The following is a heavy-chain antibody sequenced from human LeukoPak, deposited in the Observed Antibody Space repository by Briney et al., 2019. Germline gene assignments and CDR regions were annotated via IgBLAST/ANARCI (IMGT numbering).Heavy chain of an antibody. Sequence: PSQTLSLTCTVSGDSITSYGYSWSWIRQSPGKGLEWIGYTHYTGIAHYNPSLKSQVTISVDKSKNQFSLELTSVTAADSAVYFCAREPYHYDSDGDYAVGYFDLWGRGTLVAVTS. CDR1: GDSITSYGYS. D-gene: IGHD3-22*01. J-gene: IGHJ2*01. V-gene: IGHV4-30-2*06. CDR3: AREPYHYDSDGDYAVGYFDL. CDR2: THYTGIA.